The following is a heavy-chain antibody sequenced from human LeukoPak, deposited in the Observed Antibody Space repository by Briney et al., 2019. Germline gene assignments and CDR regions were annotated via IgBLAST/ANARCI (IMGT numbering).Heavy chain of an antibody. CDR3: AKDTGYSYGYDAFDI. V-gene: IGHV3-23*01. CDR1: GFTFSSYA. J-gene: IGHJ3*02. CDR2: ISGSGGST. Sequence: GGSLRLSCAASGFTFSSYAMSWVRQAPGKGLEWVSAISGSGGSTYYADSVKGRSTISRDNSKNTLYLQMNSLRAEDTAVYYCAKDTGYSYGYDAFDIWGQGTMVTVSS. D-gene: IGHD5-18*01.